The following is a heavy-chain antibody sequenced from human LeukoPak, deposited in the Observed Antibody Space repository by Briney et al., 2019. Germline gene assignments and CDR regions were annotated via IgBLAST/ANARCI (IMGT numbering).Heavy chain of an antibody. J-gene: IGHJ4*02. CDR2: ISGSGGST. V-gene: IGHV3-23*01. D-gene: IGHD3-10*02. Sequence: PGGSLRLSCAASGFTFSSYGMSWVRQAPGKGLEWVSAISGSGGSTYYADSVKGRFTISRDNSRNTLYLQMNSLRAEDTAVYYCAKDVRGGFDYWGQGTLVTVSS. CDR3: AKDVRGGFDY. CDR1: GFTFSSYG.